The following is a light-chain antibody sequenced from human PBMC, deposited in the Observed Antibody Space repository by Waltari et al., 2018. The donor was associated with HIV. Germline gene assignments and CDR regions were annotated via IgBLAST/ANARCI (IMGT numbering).Light chain of an antibody. V-gene: IGLV2-18*02. CDR3: SSYAGRITWM. CDR1: SSDVGPYNR. CDR2: EVS. Sequence: QSALTQPPSVSGSPGQSVTISCTGTSSDVGPYNRVSWYQQSPGTAPKLLIYEVSNRPSGVPDRFSGSKSGHTASLTISGLQAEDESDYYCSSYAGRITWMFGGGTKLTVL. J-gene: IGLJ3*02.